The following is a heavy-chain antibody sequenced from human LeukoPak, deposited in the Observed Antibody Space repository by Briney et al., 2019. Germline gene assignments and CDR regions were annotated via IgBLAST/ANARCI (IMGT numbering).Heavy chain of an antibody. V-gene: IGHV4-38-2*02. CDR3: ARGLTYYDFWSGYPRGLYFDY. CDR1: GDSLSSGYY. D-gene: IGHD3-3*01. CDR2: VYHTGST. J-gene: IGHJ4*02. Sequence: SETLSLTCFVSGDSLSSGYYWGWVRQPPGKGLEWIGSVYHTGSTYYNPSVKTRITIFVDTLTNQFSLKLSSVTAADTAVYYCARGLTYYDFWSGYPRGLYFDYWGQGTLVTVSS.